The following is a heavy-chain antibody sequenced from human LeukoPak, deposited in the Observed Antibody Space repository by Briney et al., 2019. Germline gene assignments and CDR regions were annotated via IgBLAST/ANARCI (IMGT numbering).Heavy chain of an antibody. CDR1: GGSIRSSSYY. D-gene: IGHD5-12*01. V-gene: IGHV4-39*07. J-gene: IGHJ3*02. CDR2: IHYSGST. Sequence: SETLSLTCTVSGGSIRSSSYYWGWIRQPPGKGLEWIGSIHYSGSTDYNPSLKSRVTISVDTSKNQFSLKLSSVTAADTAVYYCARDYSGYGPGAFDIWGQGTMVTVSS. CDR3: ARDYSGYGPGAFDI.